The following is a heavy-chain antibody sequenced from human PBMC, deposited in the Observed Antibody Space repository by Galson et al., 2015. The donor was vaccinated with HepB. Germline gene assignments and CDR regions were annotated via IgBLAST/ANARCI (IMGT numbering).Heavy chain of an antibody. J-gene: IGHJ5*02. CDR3: ARVAYSGNYNWFDP. D-gene: IGHD1-26*01. CDR2: ISYDGSKK. Sequence: SLRLSCAASGFSLSTSGMHWVRQPPGKGLQWVAVISYDGSKKFYADSVRGRFTISRDVSKNTLFLQMNRLRSDDTAVYYCARVAYSGNYNWFDPWGQGTLVTVSS. CDR1: GFSLSTSG. V-gene: IGHV3-30*03.